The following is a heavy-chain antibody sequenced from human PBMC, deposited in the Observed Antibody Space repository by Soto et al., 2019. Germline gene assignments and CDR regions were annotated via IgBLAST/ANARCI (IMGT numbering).Heavy chain of an antibody. D-gene: IGHD3-10*01. CDR3: ARGFGGFNY. J-gene: IGHJ4*02. CDR1: GFTFNDFE. Sequence: EVQLLESGGGLVQPGGSLRLSCGVSGFTFNDFEMNWVRQAPGKGLEWLAYIDGSGTTKKYADSVRGRFTISRDNPNNSLFLQMSSLSAADTTIYYCARGFGGFNYWGQGPLVSVSS. CDR2: IDGSGTTK. V-gene: IGHV3-48*03.